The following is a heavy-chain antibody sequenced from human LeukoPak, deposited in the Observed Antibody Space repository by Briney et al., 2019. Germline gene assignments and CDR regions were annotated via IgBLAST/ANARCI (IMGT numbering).Heavy chain of an antibody. D-gene: IGHD1-26*01. J-gene: IGHJ4*02. CDR2: IRYDGSIK. CDR1: GFTFSNSG. V-gene: IGHV3-30*02. CDR3: AKDRGWELKYLDY. Sequence: GGSLRLSCAASGFTFSNSGMHWVRQAPGKGLEWVAFIRYDGSIKYYSDSVKGRFTISRDHSKSTLYLQMNSLRAEDTAVYYCAKDRGWELKYLDYWGRGTLVTVSS.